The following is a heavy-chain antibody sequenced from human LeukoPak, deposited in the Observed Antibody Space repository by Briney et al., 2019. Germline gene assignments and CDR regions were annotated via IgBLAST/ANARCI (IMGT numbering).Heavy chain of an antibody. D-gene: IGHD1-26*01. Sequence: GGSLRLSCAASGFTFSDDAMGWVRQAPGKGLEWVSVIYSGGITYYADSVKGRFTISRDNSKNTLYLQMNSLRAEDTAVYYCARGGWELSYWGQGTLVTVSS. CDR1: GFTFSDDA. V-gene: IGHV3-53*01. J-gene: IGHJ4*02. CDR2: IYSGGIT. CDR3: ARGGWELSY.